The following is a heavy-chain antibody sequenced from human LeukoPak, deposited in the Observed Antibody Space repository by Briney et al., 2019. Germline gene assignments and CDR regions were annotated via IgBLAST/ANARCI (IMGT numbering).Heavy chain of an antibody. CDR2: MNTNSGNT. CDR1: GYTFTSYD. J-gene: IGHJ5*02. Sequence: ASVKVSCKASGYTFTSYDINWVRRATGQGLEWMGWMNTNSGNTGHAQKFQGRLTMTRDTSTNTAYMELSSLRSEDTAVYYCARGGDIAVVPAAMVGPWGQGTLVTVSS. D-gene: IGHD2-2*01. V-gene: IGHV1-8*01. CDR3: ARGGDIAVVPAAMVGP.